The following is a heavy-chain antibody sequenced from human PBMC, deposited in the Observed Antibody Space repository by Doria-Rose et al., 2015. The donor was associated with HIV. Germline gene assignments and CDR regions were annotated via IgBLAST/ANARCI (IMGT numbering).Heavy chain of an antibody. V-gene: IGHV2-26*01. CDR3: ARIKSSRWYHKYYLDF. CDR2: IFSDDER. J-gene: IGHJ4*02. D-gene: IGHD6-13*01. CDR1: GVSLSSPGMG. Sequence: QVTLKESGPVLVKPTETLTLTCTVSGVSLSSPGMGVSWIRRPPGKALEWLANIFSDDERSYKTSLKSRLTISRGTSKGQVVLTMTDMDPVDTATYYCARIKSSRWYHKYYLDFWGQGTLVIVSA.